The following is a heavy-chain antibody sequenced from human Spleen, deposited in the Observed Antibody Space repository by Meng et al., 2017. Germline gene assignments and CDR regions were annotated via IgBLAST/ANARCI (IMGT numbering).Heavy chain of an antibody. D-gene: IGHD4-17*01. CDR1: GFTFSSYW. CDR2: IWYDGSNK. V-gene: IGHV3-33*06. Sequence: GESLKISCVASGFTFSSYWMHWVRQAPGKGLEWVAVIWYDGSNKYYADSVKGRFTISRDNSKNTLYLQMSSLRAEDTAIYYCAKVRATVTLTDASDIWGQGTMVTVSS. CDR3: AKVRATVTLTDASDI. J-gene: IGHJ3*02.